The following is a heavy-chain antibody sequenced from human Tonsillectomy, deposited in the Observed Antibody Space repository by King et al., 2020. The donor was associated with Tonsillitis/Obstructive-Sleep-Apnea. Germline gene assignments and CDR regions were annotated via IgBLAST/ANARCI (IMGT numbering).Heavy chain of an antibody. V-gene: IGHV4-34*01. J-gene: IGHJ4*02. CDR1: GGSFSGYY. Sequence: VQLQQWGAGLLKPSETLSLTCAVYGGSFSGYYWSWIRQPPGKGLEWIGEINHSGSTNYNPSLKSRVTISVDTSKNQFSLKLSSVTAADTAVYYCARGPPSKGWLFGVVIFFDYWGQGTLVTVSS. D-gene: IGHD3-3*01. CDR2: INHSGST. CDR3: ARGPPSKGWLFGVVIFFDY.